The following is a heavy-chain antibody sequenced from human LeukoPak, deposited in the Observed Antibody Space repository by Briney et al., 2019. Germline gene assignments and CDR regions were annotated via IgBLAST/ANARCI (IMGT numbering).Heavy chain of an antibody. Sequence: GSSVTVSCKASGYTFTGYYMHWVRQAPAQGLEWMGWINPNSGGTNYAQKFQGRVTMTRDTAISTAYMELSSLRSADTAVYYCAGLESHYYDSSGYYYGLYFQHWRQGTLVTVSS. J-gene: IGHJ1*01. CDR2: INPNSGGT. D-gene: IGHD3-22*01. CDR1: GYTFTGYY. V-gene: IGHV1-2*02. CDR3: AGLESHYYDSSGYYYGLYFQH.